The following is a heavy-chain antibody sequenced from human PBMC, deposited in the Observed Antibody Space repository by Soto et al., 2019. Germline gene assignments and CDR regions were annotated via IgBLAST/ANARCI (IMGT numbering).Heavy chain of an antibody. CDR1: GGSISSSSYY. CDR2: IYYSGST. D-gene: IGHD2-2*01. Sequence: QLQLQESGPGLVKPSETLSLTCTVSGGSISSSSYYWGWIRQPPGKGLEWIGSIYYSGSTYYNPSRKSRVTISVDTSKNQFSLKLSSGTAADTAVYYCARPVPAAMRGMNAFDIWGQGTMVTVSS. J-gene: IGHJ3*02. V-gene: IGHV4-39*01. CDR3: ARPVPAAMRGMNAFDI.